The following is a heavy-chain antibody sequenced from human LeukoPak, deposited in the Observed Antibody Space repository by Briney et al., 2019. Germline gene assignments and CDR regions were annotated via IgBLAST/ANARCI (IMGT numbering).Heavy chain of an antibody. Sequence: PSETLSLTCAVYGGSFSGYYWSWIRQPPGKGLEWIGEINHSGSTNYNPSLKSRVTISVDTSKNQFSLKLSSVTAADTAVYYCARAQMVRGVIHFDYWGQGTLVTVSS. J-gene: IGHJ4*02. CDR2: INHSGST. CDR1: GGSFSGYY. D-gene: IGHD3-10*01. CDR3: ARAQMVRGVIHFDY. V-gene: IGHV4-34*01.